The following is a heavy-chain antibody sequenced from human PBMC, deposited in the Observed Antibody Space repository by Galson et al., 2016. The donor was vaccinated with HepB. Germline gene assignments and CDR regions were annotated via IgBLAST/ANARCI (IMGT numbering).Heavy chain of an antibody. V-gene: IGHV3-64D*06. Sequence: SLRLSCAASGFTFSSYAMHWVRQAPGKGLGYVSGINDNGGTTHYADFVKGRSTISRDNSKNTVYLQISSLRPEDTAVYKCVKDRRGTYSFDDWGRGTVVTVSS. CDR2: INDNGGTT. J-gene: IGHJ4*02. CDR3: VKDRRGTYSFDD. CDR1: GFTFSSYA. D-gene: IGHD3-16*01.